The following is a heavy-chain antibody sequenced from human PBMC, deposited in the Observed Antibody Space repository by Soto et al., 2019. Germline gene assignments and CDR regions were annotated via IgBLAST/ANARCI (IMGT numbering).Heavy chain of an antibody. CDR3: ARLTAAGGVDQFDY. J-gene: IGHJ4*02. CDR1: GFTFSSYW. D-gene: IGHD6-13*01. CDR2: IKEDGSEQ. V-gene: IGHV3-7*05. Sequence: PGGSLRLSCAASGFTFSSYWMTWVRQAPGKGLEWVANIKEDGSEQYQVDSVKGRFTFSRDNAKKTLYLQMNSLRVEDTAVYYCARLTAAGGVDQFDYWGQGTLVTVSS.